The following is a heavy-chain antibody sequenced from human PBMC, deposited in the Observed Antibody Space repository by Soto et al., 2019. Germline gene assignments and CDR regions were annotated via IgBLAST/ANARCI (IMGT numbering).Heavy chain of an antibody. J-gene: IGHJ4*02. Sequence: SVKVSCKASGFTFTSSAMQWVRQARGQRLEWIGWIVVGSGNTNYAQKFQERVTITRDMSTSTAYMELSSLRSEDTAVYYCAAANRGVANFDYWGQGTLVTVSS. V-gene: IGHV1-58*02. CDR3: AAANRGVANFDY. D-gene: IGHD3-10*01. CDR1: GFTFTSSA. CDR2: IVVGSGNT.